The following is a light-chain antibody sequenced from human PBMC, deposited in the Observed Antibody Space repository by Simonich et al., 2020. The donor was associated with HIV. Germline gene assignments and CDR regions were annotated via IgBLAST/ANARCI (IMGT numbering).Light chain of an antibody. V-gene: IGKV1-NL1*01. CDR1: QGVSNS. J-gene: IGKJ1*01. CDR2: SAS. Sequence: DIQMTQSPSSLSASVGDRVTITCRASQGVSNSLAWYQQKPGTAPKLLLYSASRLESGVPSKFSGSGSGTDFILTISSLQPEDFATYYCQQSYSAPKTFGQGTKVEIK. CDR3: QQSYSAPKT.